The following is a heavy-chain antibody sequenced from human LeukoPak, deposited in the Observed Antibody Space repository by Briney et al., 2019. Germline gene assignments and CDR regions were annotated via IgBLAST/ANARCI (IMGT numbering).Heavy chain of an antibody. CDR3: ARDRAYYYGMDV. CDR2: ITGTGGHT. CDR1: GFTFTSYA. V-gene: IGHV3-23*01. Sequence: GGSLRLSCAASGFTFTSYAMSWVRQAPGKGLEWVSAITGTGGHTYYADSVKGRFTISRDNSKNTLYLQMNSLRAEDTAVYYCARDRAYYYGMDVWGQGTTVTVSS. D-gene: IGHD3-10*01. J-gene: IGHJ6*02.